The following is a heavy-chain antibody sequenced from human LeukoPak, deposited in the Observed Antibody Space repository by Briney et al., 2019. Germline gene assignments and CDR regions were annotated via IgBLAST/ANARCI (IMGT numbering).Heavy chain of an antibody. CDR1: GFTFSSFG. D-gene: IGHD2/OR15-2a*01. CDR3: VREDNRADNGFDY. J-gene: IGHJ4*02. V-gene: IGHV3-33*01. Sequence: PGGSLRLSCAASGFTFSSFGMHGSRKAPGKGLEWVAVILFVGSKEFYTDSVKGRFTISRDNSKNTLYLQMNSLRAEDTVVYYCVREDNRADNGFDYWAQGTLVTVSS. CDR2: ILFVGSKE.